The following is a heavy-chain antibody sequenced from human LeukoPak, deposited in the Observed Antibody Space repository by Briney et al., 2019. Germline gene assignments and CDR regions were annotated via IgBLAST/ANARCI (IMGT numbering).Heavy chain of an antibody. V-gene: IGHV3-74*03. CDR1: GITLSDYW. J-gene: IGHJ6*02. CDR2: IESDGTRT. CDR3: VRGGHKLDIETSRYYYGLDV. D-gene: IGHD2-2*03. Sequence: GGSLRLSCAASGITLSDYWMYWVRQGPGKGLVHVSRIESDGTRTVYADSVKGRFTISRDNAKNTMYLQMNSLRAEDTAVYYCVRGGHKLDIETSRYYYGLDVWGQGPRSPSP.